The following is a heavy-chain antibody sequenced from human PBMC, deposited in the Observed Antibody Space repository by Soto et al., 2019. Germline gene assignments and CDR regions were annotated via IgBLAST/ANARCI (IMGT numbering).Heavy chain of an antibody. J-gene: IGHJ5*02. D-gene: IGHD2-8*01. V-gene: IGHV1-18*01. CDR2: ITPFNGNT. Sequence: QMVQSGGEVKKPGASVRVSCKASGYTFTSYGISWVRQAPGQGLEWMGWITPFNGNTDYAERLQGSLTLTTDTYTSTAYMELRRLTSDDTALYYCMSFNGDHDSWGQGTLVIVS. CDR1: GYTFTSYG. CDR3: MSFNGDHDS.